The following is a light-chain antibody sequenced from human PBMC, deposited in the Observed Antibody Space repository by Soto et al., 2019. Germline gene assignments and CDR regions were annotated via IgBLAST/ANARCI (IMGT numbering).Light chain of an antibody. CDR2: EVS. V-gene: IGLV2-23*02. CDR3: CXYAGTLYA. J-gene: IGLJ1*01. Sequence: QSALTQPASVSGSPGQSITISCTGTSSDVGSYNLVSWYQQHPGKAPKLMIYEVSKRPSGVSNRFSGSKSGNTASLTISGLQAEDEADYYCCXYAGTLYAFGTGTKVTVL. CDR1: SSDVGSYNL.